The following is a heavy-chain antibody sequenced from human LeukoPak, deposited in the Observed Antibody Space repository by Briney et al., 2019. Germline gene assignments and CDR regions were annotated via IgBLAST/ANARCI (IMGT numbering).Heavy chain of an antibody. V-gene: IGHV3-48*01. Sequence: GGSLRLSCAASGFTFSSYSMNWVRQAPGKGLEWVSYISSSSTIYYADSVKGRFTISRDNSKNTLYLQMNSLRAEDTAVYYCARGGTEYWGQGTLVTVSS. D-gene: IGHD1-14*01. CDR2: ISSSSTI. CDR1: GFTFSSYS. J-gene: IGHJ4*02. CDR3: ARGGTEY.